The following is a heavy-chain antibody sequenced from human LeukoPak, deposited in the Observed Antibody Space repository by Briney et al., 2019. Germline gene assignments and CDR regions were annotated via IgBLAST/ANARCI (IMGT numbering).Heavy chain of an antibody. J-gene: IGHJ5*02. CDR1: GGSFSGYY. V-gene: IGHV4-34*01. Sequence: SETLSLTCAVYGGSFSGYYWSWIRQPPGKGLEWIGEINHSGSTNYNPSLKSRVTISVDTSKNQFSLKLSSVTAADTAVYYCARDSPYGFGELYHFDPWGQGTLVTVSS. D-gene: IGHD3-10*01. CDR3: ARDSPYGFGELYHFDP. CDR2: INHSGST.